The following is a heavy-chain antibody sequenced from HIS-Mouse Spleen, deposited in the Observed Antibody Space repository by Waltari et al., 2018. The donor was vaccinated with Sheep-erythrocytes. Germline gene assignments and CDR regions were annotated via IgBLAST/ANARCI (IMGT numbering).Heavy chain of an antibody. CDR3: ARVASGATFDY. CDR1: GFTFSSYS. D-gene: IGHD1-26*01. CDR2: ISSSSSYI. Sequence: EVQLVESGGGMVKPGASLRLYCAASGFTFSSYSMIWVRQAPGKGLEWVSSISSSSSYIYYADSVKGRFTISRDNAKNSLYLQMNSLRAEDTAVYYCARVASGATFDYWGQGTLVTVSS. V-gene: IGHV3-21*01. J-gene: IGHJ4*02.